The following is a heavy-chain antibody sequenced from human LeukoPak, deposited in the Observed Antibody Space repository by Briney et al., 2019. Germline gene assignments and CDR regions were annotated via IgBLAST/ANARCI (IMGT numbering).Heavy chain of an antibody. Sequence: SETLSLTCTVSGGSISSYYWSWIRQPPGKGLEWIGYIYYSGSTNYNPSLKSRVTISVDTSKNQFSLKLSSVTAADTAVYYCARLEQQLNFDYWGQGTLVTVSS. CDR1: GGSISSYY. J-gene: IGHJ4*02. CDR2: IYYSGST. D-gene: IGHD6-13*01. CDR3: ARLEQQLNFDY. V-gene: IGHV4-59*01.